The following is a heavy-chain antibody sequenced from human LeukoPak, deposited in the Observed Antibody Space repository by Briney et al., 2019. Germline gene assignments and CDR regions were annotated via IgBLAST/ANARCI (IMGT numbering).Heavy chain of an antibody. CDR3: ARDASGSYHAFDI. Sequence: GGSLRLSCAASGFTVSSNYMSWVRQAPGKGLEWVSVIYSGGSTYYADSVKGRFTISRDNSKNTLYLQMNSLRAEDTAVYYCARDASGSYHAFDIWGQGTMVTVSS. CDR1: GFTVSSNY. D-gene: IGHD1-26*01. CDR2: IYSGGST. V-gene: IGHV3-53*01. J-gene: IGHJ3*02.